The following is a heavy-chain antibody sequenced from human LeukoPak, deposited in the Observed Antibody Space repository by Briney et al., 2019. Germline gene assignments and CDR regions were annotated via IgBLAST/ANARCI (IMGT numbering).Heavy chain of an antibody. J-gene: IGHJ6*04. D-gene: IGHD1/OR15-1a*01. CDR1: GFPFSNSW. Sequence: GGSLRLSCAVSGFPFSNSWMYWVRQAPGKGLEGVANIKSDGSGISYVDSVKGRFIISRDNARNSLYLQMNSMRVEDTALYFCAGGNSMDVWGKGTAVTVS. V-gene: IGHV3-7*03. CDR2: IKSDGSGI. CDR3: AGGNSMDV.